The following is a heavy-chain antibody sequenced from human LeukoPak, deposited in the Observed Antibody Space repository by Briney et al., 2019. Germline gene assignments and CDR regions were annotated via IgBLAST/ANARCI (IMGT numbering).Heavy chain of an antibody. CDR1: GYTFTNYY. CDR3: ARNTYYYGSGSRYYYYMDV. D-gene: IGHD3-10*01. Sequence: ASVKVSCKASGYTFTNYYMHWVRQASGQGLEWMGWMNSNSGNTGYAQKFQGRVTITRNTSISTAYMELSSLRSEDTAVYYCARNTYYYGSGSRYYYYMDVWGKGTTVTVSS. J-gene: IGHJ6*03. V-gene: IGHV1-8*03. CDR2: MNSNSGNT.